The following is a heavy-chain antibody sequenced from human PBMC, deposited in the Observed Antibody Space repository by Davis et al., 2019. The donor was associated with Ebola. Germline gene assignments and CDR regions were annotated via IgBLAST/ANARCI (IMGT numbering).Heavy chain of an antibody. CDR1: GFTFSTYS. CDR2: ISSDSDYI. J-gene: IGHJ4*02. V-gene: IGHV3-21*01. CDR3: ARHIVVVTAILYYFDY. Sequence: GESLKISCAASGFTFSTYSMSWVRQAPGKALEWVSSISSDSDYIYYADSAKGRFTISRDNAKNSLFLQMNSLRAEDTAVYYCARHIVVVTAILYYFDYWGQGTLVTVSS. D-gene: IGHD2-21*02.